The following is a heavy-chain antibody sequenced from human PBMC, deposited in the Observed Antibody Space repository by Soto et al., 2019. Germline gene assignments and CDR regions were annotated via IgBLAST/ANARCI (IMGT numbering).Heavy chain of an antibody. Sequence: GGSLRLSCAASGFTLDDYAMHWVRQAPGKGLEWVSGISWNSGSIGYADSVKGRFTISRDNAKNSLYLQMNSLRAEDTALYYCAKAPYDSSGYYLQPTLDYWGQGTLVTVSS. CDR1: GFTLDDYA. V-gene: IGHV3-9*01. D-gene: IGHD3-22*01. J-gene: IGHJ4*02. CDR2: ISWNSGSI. CDR3: AKAPYDSSGYYLQPTLDY.